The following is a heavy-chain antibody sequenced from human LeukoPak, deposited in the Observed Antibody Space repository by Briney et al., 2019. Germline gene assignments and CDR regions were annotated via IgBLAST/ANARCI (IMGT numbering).Heavy chain of an antibody. CDR2: IYHSGST. V-gene: IGHV4-30-2*01. D-gene: IGHD2-2*01. Sequence: PSETLSLTCTVSGGSISSGGYYRSWIRQPPGKGLEWIGYIYHSGSTYYNPSLKSRVTISVDRSKNQFSLKLSSVTAADTAVYYCARYCSSTSCLRAFDIWGQGTMVTVSS. CDR1: GGSISSGGYY. CDR3: ARYCSSTSCLRAFDI. J-gene: IGHJ3*02.